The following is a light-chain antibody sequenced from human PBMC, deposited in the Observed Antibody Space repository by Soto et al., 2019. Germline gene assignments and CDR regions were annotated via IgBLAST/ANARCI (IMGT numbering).Light chain of an antibody. CDR1: QDIKNN. CDR2: DAS. J-gene: IGKJ3*01. CDR3: QQYGDFPFT. Sequence: DTLMTQSPSSLSASVGDRVTLTCQASQDIKNNLNWFQQKSGKAPRLLVYDASNLATGVTSRFSGSGSGTYFTFTIDSLQPEDIATYFCQQYGDFPFTFGPGTKADI. V-gene: IGKV1-33*01.